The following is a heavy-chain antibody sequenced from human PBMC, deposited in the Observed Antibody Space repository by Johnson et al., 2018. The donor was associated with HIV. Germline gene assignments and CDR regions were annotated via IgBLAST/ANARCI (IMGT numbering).Heavy chain of an antibody. CDR2: ISYDGSNK. J-gene: IGHJ3*02. CDR1: GFTFSSYA. Sequence: QMQLVESGGGVVQPGRSLRLSCAASGFTFSSYAIHWVRQAPGKGLEWVAVISYDGSNKYYADSVKGRFTIARDNSKNTLYLQMNSLRAEDTAMYYCAKNFRGGIVATGDAFDTWGQGTMVTVSA. D-gene: IGHD6-13*01. CDR3: AKNFRGGIVATGDAFDT. V-gene: IGHV3-30*18.